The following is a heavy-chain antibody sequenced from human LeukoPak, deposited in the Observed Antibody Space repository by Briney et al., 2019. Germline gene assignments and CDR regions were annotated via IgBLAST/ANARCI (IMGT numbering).Heavy chain of an antibody. D-gene: IGHD3-22*01. Sequence: PGGSLRLSCAASGFTFSSYAMSWIRQPPGKGLEWIGEINHSGSTNYNPSLKSRVTISVDTSKNQFSLKLSSVTAADTAVYYCARGWYYYDSSGFREIDYWGQGTLVTVSS. J-gene: IGHJ4*02. CDR1: GFTFSSYA. V-gene: IGHV4-34*01. CDR2: INHSGST. CDR3: ARGWYYYDSSGFREIDY.